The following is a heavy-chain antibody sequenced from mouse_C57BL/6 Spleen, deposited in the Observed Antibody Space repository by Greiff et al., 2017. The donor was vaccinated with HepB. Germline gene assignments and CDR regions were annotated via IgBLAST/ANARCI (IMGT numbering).Heavy chain of an antibody. CDR3: AREGWLDYAMDY. CDR2: IYPSDSET. Sequence: QVHVKQPGAELVRPGSSVKLSCKASGYTFTSYWMDWVKQRPGQGLEWIGNIYPSDSETHYNQKFKDKATLTVDKSSSTAYMQLSSLTSEDSAVYYCAREGWLDYAMDYWGQGTSVTVSS. V-gene: IGHV1-61*01. J-gene: IGHJ4*01. D-gene: IGHD2-3*01. CDR1: GYTFTSYW.